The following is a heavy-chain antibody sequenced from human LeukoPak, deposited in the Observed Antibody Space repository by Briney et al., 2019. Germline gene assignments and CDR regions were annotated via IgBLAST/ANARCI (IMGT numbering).Heavy chain of an antibody. Sequence: GRSLRLSCAASEFTFSSYAMHWVRQAPGKGLEWVALVSYDGSDKYYADSVKGRFTISRDNSKNTLYLQMNSLRAEDAAIYYCATIGDRRTGELYRIDYWGQGTLVTVSS. CDR3: ATIGDRRTGELYRIDY. CDR2: VSYDGSDK. D-gene: IGHD7-27*01. V-gene: IGHV3-30*04. CDR1: EFTFSSYA. J-gene: IGHJ4*02.